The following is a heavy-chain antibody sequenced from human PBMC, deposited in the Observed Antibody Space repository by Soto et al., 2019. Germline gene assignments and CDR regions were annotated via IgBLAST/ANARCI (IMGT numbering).Heavy chain of an antibody. J-gene: IGHJ4*02. CDR3: ARDHYDYIWGSYREYYFDY. D-gene: IGHD3-16*02. V-gene: IGHV1-3*01. Sequence: GASVKVSCKASGYTFTSYAMHWVRQAPGQRLEWMGWINAGNGNTKYSQKFQGRVTITRDTSASTAYMELSSLRSEDTAVYYCARDHYDYIWGSYREYYFDYWGQGTLVTVSS. CDR2: INAGNGNT. CDR1: GYTFTSYA.